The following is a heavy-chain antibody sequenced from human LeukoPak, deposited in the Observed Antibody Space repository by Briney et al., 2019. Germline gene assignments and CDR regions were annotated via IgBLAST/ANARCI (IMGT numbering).Heavy chain of an antibody. CDR3: ARAGASWFGELYHY. CDR1: GFTFSSYW. V-gene: IGHV3-7*01. CDR2: IKQDGSEK. D-gene: IGHD3-10*01. J-gene: IGHJ4*02. Sequence: GGSLRLSCAASGFTFSSYWMSWVRQAPGKGLEWVANIKQDGSEKYYVDSVKGRFTISRDNAKNSLYLQMNSLRAEDTAVYYCARAGASWFGELYHYSCQGTLVTVSS.